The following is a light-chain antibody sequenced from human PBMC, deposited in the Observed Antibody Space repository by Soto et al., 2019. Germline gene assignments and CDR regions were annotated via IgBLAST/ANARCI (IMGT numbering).Light chain of an antibody. CDR1: SGHRTYI. V-gene: IGLV4-60*03. CDR3: ETWDSNTRV. Sequence: QPVLTQSSSASASLGSSVKLTCTLSSGHRTYIIAWHQQQPGKAPRFLMKLEGSGSYNKGSGVPDRFSGSSSGADRFLTISNLQSEDEADYYCETWDSNTRVFGGGTKLTVL. J-gene: IGLJ3*02. CDR2: LEGSGSY.